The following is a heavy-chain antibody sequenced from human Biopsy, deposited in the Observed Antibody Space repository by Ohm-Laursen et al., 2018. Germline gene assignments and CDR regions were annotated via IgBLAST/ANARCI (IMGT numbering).Heavy chain of an antibody. J-gene: IGHJ6*02. CDR1: GFSLSARGMC. V-gene: IGHV2-70*11. CDR3: ARTPILIVSAGLVYRHRRHLQGMDV. Sequence: TQTLTLTCSFSGFSLSARGMCVSWIRQAPGKALEWLACVDWDVYKDYSASLQTKLCISKDTSNDQVVLTVNNVDPADTATYYCARTPILIVSAGLVYRHRRHLQGMDVWGQGIAVTVS. D-gene: IGHD6-13*01. CDR2: VDWDVYK.